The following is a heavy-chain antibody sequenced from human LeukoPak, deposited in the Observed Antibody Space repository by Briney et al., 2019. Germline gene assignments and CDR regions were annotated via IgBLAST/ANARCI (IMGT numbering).Heavy chain of an antibody. J-gene: IGHJ4*02. D-gene: IGHD3-3*01. CDR2: IQNDEIDK. CDR3: ARVFLERLTPGYFDN. V-gene: IGHV3-30*02. CDR1: GFTFTTYG. Sequence: GGLRLSCAASGFTFTTYGMHWVRQAPGKGLEWVAFIQNDEIDKFYADSVKGRFTISRDNPKNTLYLQMNSLGDDDTAVYYCARVFLERLTPGYFDNWGQGTLVTVSP.